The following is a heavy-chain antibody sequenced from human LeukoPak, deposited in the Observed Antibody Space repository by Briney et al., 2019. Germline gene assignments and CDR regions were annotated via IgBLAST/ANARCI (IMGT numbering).Heavy chain of an antibody. CDR2: IYYSGST. J-gene: IGHJ4*02. Sequence: PSETLSLTCTVSGXSISSSSYYWGWIRRPPGKGLEWIGSIYYSGSTYYNPSLKNRVTISVDTSKNQFSLKLSFVTAADTAVYYCARNQGSYGVVFDYWGQGTLVTVSS. D-gene: IGHD4-17*01. V-gene: IGHV4-39*01. CDR3: ARNQGSYGVVFDY. CDR1: GXSISSSSYY.